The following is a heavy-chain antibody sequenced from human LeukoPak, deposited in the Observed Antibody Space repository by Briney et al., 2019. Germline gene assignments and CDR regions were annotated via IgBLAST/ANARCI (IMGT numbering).Heavy chain of an antibody. CDR2: INQSGSA. CDR1: GASFSGYY. V-gene: IGHV4-34*01. D-gene: IGHD3-10*01. CDR3: ARGYGRVATVRGGILTGAIYFDF. Sequence: SETLSLTCAVSGASFSGYYWSWIRQSPGRGLEWIGEINQSGSANYNPSLKSRVNISVDTAEKRFSLILRSVTAADTAVYYCARGYGRVATVRGGILTGAIYFDFWGQGSLVTVSS. J-gene: IGHJ4*02.